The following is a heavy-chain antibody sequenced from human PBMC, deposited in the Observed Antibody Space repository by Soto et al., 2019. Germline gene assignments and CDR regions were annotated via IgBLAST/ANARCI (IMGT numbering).Heavy chain of an antibody. V-gene: IGHV4-31*03. CDR3: ARDFTDSSGPTLGMGV. D-gene: IGHD6-19*01. CDR1: GGSISSGGYY. Sequence: TLSLTCTVSGGSISSGGYYWSWIRQHPGKGLEWIGYIYYSGSTYYNPSLKSRVTISVDTSKNQFSLKLSSVTAADTAVYYCARDFTDSSGPTLGMGVWGQGTTVTVS. J-gene: IGHJ6*02. CDR2: IYYSGST.